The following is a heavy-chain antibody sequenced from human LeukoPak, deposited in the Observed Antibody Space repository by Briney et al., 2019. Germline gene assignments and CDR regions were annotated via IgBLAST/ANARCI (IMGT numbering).Heavy chain of an antibody. J-gene: IGHJ4*02. Sequence: GGSLRLSCAASGFTFSAYDMHWGRQAPGKGLDWVDFIRFDGSSKYYADSVRGRFTISRDTSGNTLFLQMNTLRPEDTAVYYCAKVRGYCSGGSCYSSIDYWGQGTLVTVSS. CDR3: AKVRGYCSGGSCYSSIDY. CDR1: GFTFSAYD. CDR2: IRFDGSSK. V-gene: IGHV3-30*02. D-gene: IGHD2-15*01.